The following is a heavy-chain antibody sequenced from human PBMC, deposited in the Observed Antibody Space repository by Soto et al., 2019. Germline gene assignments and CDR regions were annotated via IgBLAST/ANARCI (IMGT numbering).Heavy chain of an antibody. CDR2: ISGIRDYI. Sequence: LRLSCAASGFTFSYYTVHWVRRAPGKGLEWVSSISGIRDYIRYADSVKGRFTISRDNAKTSLYLQMNSLTAEDTAVYYCAREGVHNYNEYYFDYWGQGTLVTVSS. CDR3: AREGVHNYNEYYFDY. D-gene: IGHD3-22*01. CDR1: GFTFSYYT. J-gene: IGHJ4*02. V-gene: IGHV3-21*06.